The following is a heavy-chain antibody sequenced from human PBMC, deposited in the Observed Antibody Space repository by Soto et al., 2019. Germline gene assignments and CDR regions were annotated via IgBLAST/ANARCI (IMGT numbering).Heavy chain of an antibody. CDR2: INPNSGGT. Sequence: ASVKVSCKASGYTFTGYYMHWVRQAPGQGLEWMGWINPNSGGTNYAQKFQGRVTMTRDTSISTAYMELSRLRSDDTAVYYCATASGYDLTIAMDVWGQGTTVTVYS. V-gene: IGHV1-2*02. CDR1: GYTFTGYY. D-gene: IGHD5-12*01. J-gene: IGHJ6*02. CDR3: ATASGYDLTIAMDV.